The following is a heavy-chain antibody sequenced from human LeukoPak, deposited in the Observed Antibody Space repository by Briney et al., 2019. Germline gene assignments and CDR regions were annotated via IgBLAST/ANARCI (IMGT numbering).Heavy chain of an antibody. V-gene: IGHV3-9*01. D-gene: IGHD1-26*01. CDR1: GFTFDDYA. CDR2: ISWNSGSI. Sequence: QPGRSLRLSCAASGFTFDDYAMHWVRQAPGKGLEWVSGISWNSGSIGYADSVKGRFTISRDDARNSVYLQMNSLRAEDTAVYYCARDKIVGATYFDSWGQGTLVTVSS. J-gene: IGHJ4*02. CDR3: ARDKIVGATYFDS.